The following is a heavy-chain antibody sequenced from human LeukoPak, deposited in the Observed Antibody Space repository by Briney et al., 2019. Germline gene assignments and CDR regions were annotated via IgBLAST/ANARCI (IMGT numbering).Heavy chain of an antibody. D-gene: IGHD3-22*01. Sequence: PGGSLRLSCAASGFTFSSYSMNWVRQAPGKGLKWVSSISSSSSYIYYADSVKGRFTISRDNSKNTLYLQMNSLRAEDTAVYYCAKDDYYDTSGYRDWGQGTLVTVSS. V-gene: IGHV3-21*01. CDR3: AKDDYYDTSGYRD. CDR1: GFTFSSYS. CDR2: ISSSSSYI. J-gene: IGHJ4*02.